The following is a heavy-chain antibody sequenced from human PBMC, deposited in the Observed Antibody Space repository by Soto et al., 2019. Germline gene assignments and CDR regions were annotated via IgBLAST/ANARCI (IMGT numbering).Heavy chain of an antibody. D-gene: IGHD2-2*01. J-gene: IGHJ4*02. CDR1: GFTFSSYG. CDR3: VKGRGANCRDPTCYMFDS. V-gene: IGHV3-30*18. Sequence: VQLAESGGGVVQPGRSLRLSCVASGFTFSSYGMSWVRQAPGKGLEWVAVISNDGNYDFYADSVKGRFTISRDNSKNKLLLQMNSLKPEETALYFCVKGRGANCRDPTCYMFDSWGQGERVTVS. CDR2: ISNDGNYD.